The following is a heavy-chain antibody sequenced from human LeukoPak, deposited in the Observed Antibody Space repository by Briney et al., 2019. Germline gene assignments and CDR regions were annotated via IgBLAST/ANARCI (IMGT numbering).Heavy chain of an antibody. V-gene: IGHV3-23*01. CDR2: ISGSGGST. CDR3: AKDRDVGYTFDY. CDR1: GFTFSSYG. Sequence: AGGSLRLSCAASGFTFSSYGMSWVRQAPGKGLEWVSAISGSGGSTYYADSVKGRFTISRDNSKNTLYLQMNSLRAEDTAVYYCAKDRDVGYTFDYWGQGTLVTVSS. J-gene: IGHJ4*02. D-gene: IGHD5-24*01.